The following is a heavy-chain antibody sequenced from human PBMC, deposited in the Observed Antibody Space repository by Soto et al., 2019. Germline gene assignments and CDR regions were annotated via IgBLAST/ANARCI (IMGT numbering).Heavy chain of an antibody. Sequence: PGESLKISCKGSGYSFTSYWIGWVRQMPGKGLEWMGIIYPGDSDTRYSPSFQGQVTISADKSISTAYLQWSSLKASDTAMYYCARTSLGVPAAPYDAFDIWGQGTMVTVSS. CDR3: ARTSLGVPAAPYDAFDI. D-gene: IGHD2-2*01. J-gene: IGHJ3*02. CDR2: IYPGDSDT. V-gene: IGHV5-51*01. CDR1: GYSFTSYW.